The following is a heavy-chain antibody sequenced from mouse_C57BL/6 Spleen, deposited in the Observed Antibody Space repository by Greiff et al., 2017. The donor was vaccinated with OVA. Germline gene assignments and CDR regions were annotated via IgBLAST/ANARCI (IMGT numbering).Heavy chain of an antibody. D-gene: IGHD2-4*01. CDR1: GYTFTSYW. CDR2: INPSSGYT. V-gene: IGHV1-7*01. CDR3: ARVGIYYDYDEGAWLAY. Sequence: QVQLQQSGAELAKPGASVKLSCKASGYTFTSYWMHWVKQRPGQGLEWIGYINPSSGYTKSNQKFKDKATLTADKSSSTAYMQLSSLTYEDSAVYYCARVGIYYDYDEGAWLAYWGQGTLVTVSA. J-gene: IGHJ3*01.